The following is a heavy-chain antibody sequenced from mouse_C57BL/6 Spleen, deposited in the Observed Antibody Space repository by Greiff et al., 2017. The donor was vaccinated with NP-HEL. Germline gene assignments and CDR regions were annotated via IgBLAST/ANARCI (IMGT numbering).Heavy chain of an antibody. J-gene: IGHJ4*01. CDR3: ARSLTDAMDY. CDR2: INPSTGGT. CDR1: GYSFTGYY. Sequence: VQLQQSGPELVKPGASVKISCKASGYSFTGYYMNWVKQSPEKSLEWIGEINPSTGGTTYNQKFKAKATLTEDKSSSTAYMQLKSLTSEDSAVYYCARSLTDAMDYWGQGTSVTVSS. V-gene: IGHV1-42*01.